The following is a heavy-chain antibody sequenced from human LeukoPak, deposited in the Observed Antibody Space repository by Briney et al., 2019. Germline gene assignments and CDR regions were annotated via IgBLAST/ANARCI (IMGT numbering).Heavy chain of an antibody. CDR1: GGSLSNYY. J-gene: IGHJ4*02. V-gene: IGHV4-59*08. CDR2: IYYSGSI. Sequence: SETLSLTCTVSGGSLSNYYWSWIRQPPGKGLEWIGYIYYSGSINYNPSLKSRVTISVDMSKNQFSLQLSSVTAADTAVYYCARQSRDGDYIAKLFDYWGQGTLVTVSS. D-gene: IGHD4-17*01. CDR3: ARQSRDGDYIAKLFDY.